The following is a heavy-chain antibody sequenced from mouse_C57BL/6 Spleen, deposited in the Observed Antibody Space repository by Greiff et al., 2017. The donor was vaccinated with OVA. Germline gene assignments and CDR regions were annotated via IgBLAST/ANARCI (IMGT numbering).Heavy chain of an antibody. CDR1: GFSFNTYA. CDR2: IRSKSNNYAT. D-gene: IGHD2-5*01. CDR3: VRWSNYVSEDYFDY. J-gene: IGHJ2*01. V-gene: IGHV10-1*01. Sequence: EVNVVESGGGLVQPKGSLKLSCAASGFSFNTYAMNWVRQAPGKGLEWVARIRSKSNNYATYYADSVKDRFTISRDDSESMLYLQMNNLKTEDTAMYYCVRWSNYVSEDYFDYWGQGTTLTVSS.